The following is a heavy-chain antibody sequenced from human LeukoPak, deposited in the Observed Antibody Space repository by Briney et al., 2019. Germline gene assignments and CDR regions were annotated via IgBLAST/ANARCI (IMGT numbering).Heavy chain of an antibody. V-gene: IGHV4-4*07. Sequence: SETLSLTCTVSGGSISSYYWSWIRQPAGKGLEWIGRNYTSGSTNYNPSLKSRVTMSVDTSKNQFSLKLSSVTAADTAVYYCARGGGSYLSRDSRGNFDPWGQGTLVTVSS. CDR1: GGSISSYY. CDR3: ARGGGSYLSRDSRGNFDP. D-gene: IGHD1-26*01. CDR2: NYTSGST. J-gene: IGHJ5*02.